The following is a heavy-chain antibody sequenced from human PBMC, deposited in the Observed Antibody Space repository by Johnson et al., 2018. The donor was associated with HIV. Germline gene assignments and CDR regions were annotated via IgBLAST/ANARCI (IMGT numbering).Heavy chain of an antibody. CDR1: GFTFDDYG. CDR3: ARDATYYYDSSGYHDAFDI. D-gene: IGHD3-22*01. J-gene: IGHJ3*02. CDR2: INWNGGST. V-gene: IGHV3-20*04. Sequence: EVQLVESGGGVVRPGGSLRLSCAASGFTFDDYGMNWVRQAPGKGLEWVSGINWNGGSTGYADSVKGRFTLSRDNSKNTLYLQMNSLRAEDTAVYYCARDATYYYDSSGYHDAFDIWGQGTMVTVSS.